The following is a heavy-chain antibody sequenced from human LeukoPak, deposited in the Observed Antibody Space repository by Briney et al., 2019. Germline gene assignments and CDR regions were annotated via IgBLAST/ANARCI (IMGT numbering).Heavy chain of an antibody. CDR1: GFTFSSFW. D-gene: IGHD2-2*01. J-gene: IGHJ3*02. V-gene: IGHV3-7*04. CDR3: ARDMRGDGFDI. Sequence: PGGSLILSCAASGFTFSSFWMTWVRQAPGKGLEWVANIRQDGSEKYCVDSVEGRFTISRDNAKKSLFLQMNSLRVEDTAVYYCARDMRGDGFDIWGQGTMVTVSS. CDR2: IRQDGSEK.